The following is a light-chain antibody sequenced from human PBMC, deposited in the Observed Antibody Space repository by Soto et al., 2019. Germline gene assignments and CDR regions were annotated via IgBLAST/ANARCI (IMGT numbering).Light chain of an antibody. Sequence: QSVLTQPASVSGSPGQSITISCTGTSSDFGGYNYVSWYQQHPGKAPKLMIYDVSNRPSGVSNRFSGSKSGNTASLTISGLQAEDEADYYYSSYTSSSIFYVFGTGTKVTVL. CDR2: DVS. CDR3: SSYTSSSIFYV. CDR1: SSDFGGYNY. J-gene: IGLJ1*01. V-gene: IGLV2-14*01.